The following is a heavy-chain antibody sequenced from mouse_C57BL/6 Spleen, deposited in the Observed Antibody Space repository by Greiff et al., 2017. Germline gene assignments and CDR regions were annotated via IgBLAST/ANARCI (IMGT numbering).Heavy chain of an antibody. V-gene: IGHV8-12*01. CDR2: IYWDDDK. CDR3: ARRDYFDH. CDR1: GFSLSTSGMG. Sequence: QVTLKESGPGILQSSQTLSLTCSFSGFSLSTSGMGVSWIRQPSGKGLEWLAHIYWDDDKRYNPSLKSRLTISKDTSRNQVLLKITSVDTADTATYYCARRDYFDHWGQGTTLTVSS. J-gene: IGHJ2*01.